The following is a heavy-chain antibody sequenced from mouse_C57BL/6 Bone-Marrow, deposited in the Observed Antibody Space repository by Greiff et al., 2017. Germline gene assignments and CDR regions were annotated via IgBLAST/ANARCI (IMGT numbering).Heavy chain of an antibody. CDR1: GFTFSNYW. Sequence: EVKLMESGGGLVQPGGSMKLSCVASGFTFSNYWMNWVRQSPEKGLEWVAQIRLKYDNYATHYAVSVKGRFTISIDEYKSSVYLQRNNLRAEDTGIYYCTGEGLLDYWGQGTTLTVAS. CDR2: IRLKYDNYAT. CDR3: TGEGLLDY. J-gene: IGHJ2*01. D-gene: IGHD3-3*01. V-gene: IGHV6-3*01.